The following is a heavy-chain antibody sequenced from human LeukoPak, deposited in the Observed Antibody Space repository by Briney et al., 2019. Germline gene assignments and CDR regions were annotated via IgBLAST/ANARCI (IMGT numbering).Heavy chain of an antibody. J-gene: IGHJ3*02. V-gene: IGHV3-48*03. CDR2: VSKSGGTM. CDR1: GFTFSSYE. CDR3: ATAVI. Sequence: GGSLRLSCEASGFTFSSYEMNWFRQAPGKGLEWVSYVSKSGGTMKNADSVRGRFTVSRDNAKNSLYLQMNSLTAEDTAVYYCATAVIRGRGTMVTVSS.